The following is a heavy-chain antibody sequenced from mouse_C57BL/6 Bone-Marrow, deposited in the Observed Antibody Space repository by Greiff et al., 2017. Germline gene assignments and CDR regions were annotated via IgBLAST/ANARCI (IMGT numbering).Heavy chain of an antibody. CDR1: GFTFSDYG. Sequence: EVKLMEPGGGLVKPGGSLKISCAASGFTFSDYGMHWVRQAPEQGLEWVAYISRGSSTIYYADTVKGRFTITRDNAKNTLFLQMTSLRSEDAAVYYCARGDGGGGFAYWGQGTLVTVSA. V-gene: IGHV5-17*01. CDR3: ARGDGGGGFAY. D-gene: IGHD3-3*01. CDR2: ISRGSSTI. J-gene: IGHJ3*01.